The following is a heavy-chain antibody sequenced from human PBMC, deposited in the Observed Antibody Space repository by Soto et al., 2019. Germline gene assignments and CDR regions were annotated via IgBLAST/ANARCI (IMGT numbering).Heavy chain of an antibody. D-gene: IGHD2-21*02. J-gene: IGHJ5*02. Sequence: QVQLQESGPGLVKPSQTLSLTCTVSGGSISSGGYYWSWIRQHPGKGLEWIGYIYYSGSTYYNPTLKSRITISVYTSKNQFSLKLSSVTAADTAVYYCARSSPVVTAPWGQGTLVTVSS. CDR3: ARSSPVVTAP. V-gene: IGHV4-31*03. CDR1: GGSISSGGYY. CDR2: IYYSGST.